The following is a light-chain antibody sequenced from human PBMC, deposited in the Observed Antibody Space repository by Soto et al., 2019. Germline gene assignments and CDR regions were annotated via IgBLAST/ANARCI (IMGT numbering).Light chain of an antibody. CDR1: QSVSSSS. Sequence: EIVLTQSPGTLSLSPGERATLSCRASQSVSSSSLAWYQQNPGQAPRLLIYEASSRATGIPDRFSGSGSGTDFTLEISRVETDDVGIYYCMQSTQLPPTFGQGTRLEIK. CDR3: MQSTQLPPT. J-gene: IGKJ5*01. CDR2: EAS. V-gene: IGKV3D-20*02.